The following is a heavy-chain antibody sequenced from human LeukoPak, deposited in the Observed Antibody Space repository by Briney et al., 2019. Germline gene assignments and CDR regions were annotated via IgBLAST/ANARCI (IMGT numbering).Heavy chain of an antibody. CDR2: ISFDESNK. CDR1: EFIFSNYG. J-gene: IGHJ6*04. Sequence: GGSLRLSCAASEFIFSNYGMHWVRQAPGKGLEWVAVISFDESNKYYGDSVKGRFTISRDNSMNTLYLQMNGLRAEDAAVYYCAKEFSAYSGGWFFDVWGKGTTVTVSS. CDR3: AKEFSAYSGGWFFDV. D-gene: IGHD6-19*01. V-gene: IGHV3-30*18.